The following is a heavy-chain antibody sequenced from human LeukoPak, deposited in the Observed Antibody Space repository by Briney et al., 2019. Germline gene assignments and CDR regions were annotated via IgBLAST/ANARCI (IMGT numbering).Heavy chain of an antibody. CDR3: ARDRERYYDSSGYSDY. J-gene: IGHJ4*02. CDR1: GFIFSSYS. V-gene: IGHV3-48*04. D-gene: IGHD3-22*01. CDR2: ISSSSSTI. Sequence: GGSLRLSCAASGFIFSSYSMNWVRQAPGKGLEWVSYISSSSSTIYYADSVKGRFTISRDNAKNSLYLQMNSLRAEDTAVYYCARDRERYYDSSGYSDYWGQGTLVTVSS.